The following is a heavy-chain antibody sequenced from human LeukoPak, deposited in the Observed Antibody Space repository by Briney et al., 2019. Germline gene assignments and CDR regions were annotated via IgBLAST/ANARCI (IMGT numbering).Heavy chain of an antibody. Sequence: PGGSLRLSCAASGFTFSNSAIHWVRQAPGKGLEWVSSISSSSSYIYYADSVKGRFTISRDNAKNSLYLQMNSLRAEDTAVYYCARDYWSGGFDPWGQGTLVTVSS. V-gene: IGHV3-21*01. D-gene: IGHD2-8*02. CDR1: GFTFSNSA. J-gene: IGHJ5*02. CDR2: ISSSSSYI. CDR3: ARDYWSGGFDP.